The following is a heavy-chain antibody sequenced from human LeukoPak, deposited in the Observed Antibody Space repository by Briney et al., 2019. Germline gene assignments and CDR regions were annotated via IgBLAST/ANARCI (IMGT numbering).Heavy chain of an antibody. V-gene: IGHV3-30*02. D-gene: IGHD5-18*01. Sequence: GGSLRLSCAASGYTLSIYGIHGVREAPGKGLEWVAFIRYDGSNKYYAGSVKRRFTISRDNSKNTLYQQMNSLSAGDTAVYHCAKYQDTAIVFDYWGQGTLVTVSS. CDR1: GYTLSIYG. J-gene: IGHJ4*02. CDR2: IRYDGSNK. CDR3: AKYQDTAIVFDY.